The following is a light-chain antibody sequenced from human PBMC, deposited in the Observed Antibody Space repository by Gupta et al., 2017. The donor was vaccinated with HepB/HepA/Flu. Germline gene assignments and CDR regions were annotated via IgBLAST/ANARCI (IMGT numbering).Light chain of an antibody. CDR3: RQGLQTPWT. CDR2: LIS. CDR1: QSLLHFNGYNY. V-gene: IGKV2-28*01. J-gene: IGKJ1*01. Sequence: DIVMTQSPLSLPVTPGEPASISCRSSQSLLHFNGYNYLHWYVQKPGQSPQLLIYLISNRASGVPDRFSGSGAGTEFTLKISRVEAEDVGIYFCRQGLQTPWTFGQGTKVEIK.